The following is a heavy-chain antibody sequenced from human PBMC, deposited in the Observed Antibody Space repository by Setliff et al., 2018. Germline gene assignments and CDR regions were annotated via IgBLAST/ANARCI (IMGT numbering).Heavy chain of an antibody. Sequence: SETLSLTCTVPGGSISDNGYFWGWVRQPPGKGLEWIGNIYFGGNTYFNPSFKSRVTMSIDTSNSQFSLKLSSVTAADTAIYYCARDASASDGRNAFDNWGQGTMVTVSS. V-gene: IGHV4-39*07. CDR2: IYFGGNT. J-gene: IGHJ3*02. CDR1: GGSISDNGYF. CDR3: ARDASASDGRNAFDN. D-gene: IGHD1-26*01.